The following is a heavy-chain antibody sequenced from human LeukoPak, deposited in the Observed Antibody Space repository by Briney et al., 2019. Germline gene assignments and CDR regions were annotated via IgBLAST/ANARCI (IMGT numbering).Heavy chain of an antibody. CDR3: AKDAEAGYYGSGSYKYYYYMDV. CDR1: GFTFSRYG. V-gene: IGHV3-30*02. D-gene: IGHD3-10*01. J-gene: IGHJ6*03. Sequence: GGSLRLSCAASGFTFSRYGMHWVRQAPGKGLEWVAFIRYDGSNKYYADSVKGRFTISRDNSKNTLYLQMNSLRAEDTAVYYCAKDAEAGYYGSGSYKYYYYMDVWGKGTTVTISS. CDR2: IRYDGSNK.